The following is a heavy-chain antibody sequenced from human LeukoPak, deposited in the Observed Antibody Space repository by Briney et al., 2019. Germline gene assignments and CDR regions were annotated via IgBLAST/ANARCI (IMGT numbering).Heavy chain of an antibody. D-gene: IGHD3-22*01. CDR1: GFIFSTHA. CDR2: IGGNDGTT. Sequence: GGCLRLSCVASGFIFSTHAMSWVRLAPGKGLEWVSAIGGNDGTTYYADSVKGRFTISRDNSKDTLYLQMSSLRVEDTATYYCAKRDSSGSYPYYFDYWGQGTLVTVSS. CDR3: AKRDSSGSYPYYFDY. V-gene: IGHV3-23*01. J-gene: IGHJ4*02.